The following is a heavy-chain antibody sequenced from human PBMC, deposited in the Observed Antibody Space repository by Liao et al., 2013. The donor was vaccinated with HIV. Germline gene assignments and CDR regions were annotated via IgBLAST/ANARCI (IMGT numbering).Heavy chain of an antibody. CDR2: IYTSGGT. Sequence: QVQLQESGPGLVKPSQTLSLTCTVSGGSISSGSYYWSWIRQPAGKGLEWIGRIYTSGGTNYNPSLKSRVTISVDTSRNQFSLKLSSVTAADTAVYYCARGARRYYYDSSGYYFFDYWGQGTLVTVSS. V-gene: IGHV4-61*02. D-gene: IGHD3-22*01. CDR1: GGSISSGSYY. CDR3: ARGARRYYYDSSGYYFFDY. J-gene: IGHJ4*02.